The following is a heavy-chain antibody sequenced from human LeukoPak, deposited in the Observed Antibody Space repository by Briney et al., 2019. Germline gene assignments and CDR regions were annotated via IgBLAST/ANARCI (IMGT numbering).Heavy chain of an antibody. CDR1: GYTFTSYG. D-gene: IGHD1-7*01. CDR3: ARGGNYQPRDAFDI. V-gene: IGHV1-18*01. J-gene: IGHJ3*02. CDR2: SSAYNGNT. Sequence: GASVKVSCKASGYTFTSYGISWVRQAPGQGLEWMGWSSAYNGNTNYAQKLQGRVTMTTDTSTGTAYMELRSLRSDDTAVYYCARGGNYQPRDAFDIWGQGTMVTVSS.